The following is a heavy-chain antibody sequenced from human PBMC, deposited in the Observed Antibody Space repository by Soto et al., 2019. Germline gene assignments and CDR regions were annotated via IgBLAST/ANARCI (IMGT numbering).Heavy chain of an antibody. J-gene: IGHJ3*02. CDR1: GYTFTSYG. CDR2: ISAYNGNT. V-gene: IGHV1-18*01. CDR3: ARDHSKLPGDGVGAFDI. Sequence: ASVKVSCKASGYTFTSYGISWVRQAPGQGLEWMGWISAYNGNTNYAQKLQGRVTMTTDTSTSTAYMELRSLRSDDAAVYYWARDHSKLPGDGVGAFDIWGQGTMVTVSS. D-gene: IGHD7-27*01.